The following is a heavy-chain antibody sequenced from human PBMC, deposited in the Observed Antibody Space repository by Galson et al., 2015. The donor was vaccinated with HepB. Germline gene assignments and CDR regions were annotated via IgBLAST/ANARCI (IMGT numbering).Heavy chain of an antibody. D-gene: IGHD2-2*01. CDR2: IVVGSGNT. V-gene: IGHV1-58*01. CDR3: AAAGTRDDCSSTSCSHYYYYYGMDV. CDR1: GFTFTSSA. J-gene: IGHJ6*02. Sequence: SVKVSCKASGFTFTSSAVQWVRQARGQRLEWIGWIVVGSGNTNYAQKFQERVTITRDMSTSTAYMELSSLRSEDTAVYYYAAAGTRDDCSSTSCSHYYYYYGMDVWGQGTTVTVSS.